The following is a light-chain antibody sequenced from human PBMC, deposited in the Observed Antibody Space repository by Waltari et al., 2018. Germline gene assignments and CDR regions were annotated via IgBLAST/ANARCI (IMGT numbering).Light chain of an antibody. J-gene: IGKJ1*01. Sequence: DIQMTQSPSTLSASVGDRVTITCRASQSINTWFAWYQQKPGKAPKLLIYKASSLKSGVPSRFSGSGSGTEFTLTISSLQPDDCATYYCQQYNRLRTFGQGTKVEIK. CDR3: QQYNRLRT. V-gene: IGKV1-5*03. CDR2: KAS. CDR1: QSINTW.